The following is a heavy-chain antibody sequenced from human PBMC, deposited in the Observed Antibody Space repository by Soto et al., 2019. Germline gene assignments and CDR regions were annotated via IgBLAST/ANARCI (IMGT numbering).Heavy chain of an antibody. CDR2: FHYSGST. Sequence: SETLSLTCTVSGGSISTYYWSWIRQPPGKGLEWIGYFHYSGSTNYNPSLKSRVTMSVDTSKNQFSLKLNFLTAADTAVYYCARHSWLQLLPQYWGQGTLVT. CDR1: GGSISTYY. V-gene: IGHV4-59*08. J-gene: IGHJ1*01. CDR3: ARHSWLQLLPQY. D-gene: IGHD5-12*01.